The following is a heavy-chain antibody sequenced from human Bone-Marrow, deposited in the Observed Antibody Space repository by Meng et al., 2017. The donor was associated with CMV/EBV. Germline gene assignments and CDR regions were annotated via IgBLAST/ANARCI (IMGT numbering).Heavy chain of an antibody. Sequence: SLKISCAASGFTFDDYAMHWVRQAPGKGLEWVSGISWNSGSIGYVDSVKGRFTISRDNAKNSLYLQMNSLRAEDTAVYYCARDRGVVVPAAIVLDYWGQGTLVTVSS. CDR1: GFTFDDYA. CDR3: ARDRGVVVPAAIVLDY. CDR2: ISWNSGSI. J-gene: IGHJ4*02. D-gene: IGHD2-2*02. V-gene: IGHV3-9*01.